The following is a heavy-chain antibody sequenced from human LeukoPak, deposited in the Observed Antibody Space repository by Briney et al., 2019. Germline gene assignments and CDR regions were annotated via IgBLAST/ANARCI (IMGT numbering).Heavy chain of an antibody. D-gene: IGHD3-22*01. J-gene: IGHJ4*02. CDR3: ARGEDYYDSSGYYDY. CDR2: IYYSGST. V-gene: IGHV4-31*03. Sequence: PSQTLSLTCTVSGGSISSGGYYWSWIRQHPGKGLEWIGYIYYSGSTYYNPSLMSRVTISVDTSKNQFSLKLSSVTAADTAVYYCARGEDYYDSSGYYDYWGQGTLVTVSS. CDR1: GGSISSGGYY.